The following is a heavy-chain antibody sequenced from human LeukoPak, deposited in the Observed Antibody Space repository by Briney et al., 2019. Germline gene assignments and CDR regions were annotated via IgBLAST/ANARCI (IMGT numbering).Heavy chain of an antibody. V-gene: IGHV3-30*18. CDR3: AKDSGSSWYTKYYFDY. CDR2: ISYDGSNK. J-gene: IGHJ4*02. CDR1: GFTSSSYG. Sequence: PGGSLRLSCAASGFTSSSYGMHWVRQAPGKGLEWVAVISYDGSNKYYADSVKGRFTISRDNSKNTLYLQMNSLRAEDTAVYYCAKDSGSSWYTKYYFDYWGQGTLVTVSS. D-gene: IGHD6-13*01.